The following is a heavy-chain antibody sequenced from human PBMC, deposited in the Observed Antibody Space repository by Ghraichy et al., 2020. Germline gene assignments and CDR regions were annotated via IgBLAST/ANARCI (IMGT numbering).Heavy chain of an antibody. V-gene: IGHV3-9*01. J-gene: IGHJ6*02. CDR2: ISWNSGSI. D-gene: IGHD6-19*01. Sequence: GGSLRLSCAASGFTFDDYAMHWVRQAPGKGLEWVSGISWNSGSIGYADSVKGRFTISRDNAKNSLYLQMNSLRAEDTALYYCAKDRIAVAGTRKDYYYGMDVWGQGTTVTVSS. CDR3: AKDRIAVAGTRKDYYYGMDV. CDR1: GFTFDDYA.